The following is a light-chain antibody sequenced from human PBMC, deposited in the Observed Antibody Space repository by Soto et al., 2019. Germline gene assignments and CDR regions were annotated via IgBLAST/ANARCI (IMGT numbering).Light chain of an antibody. CDR1: QGISSY. Sequence: AIRMTQSPSSFSASTGDRVTITCRASQGISSYLAWYQQKPGKAPKLLIYAASTLQSGVPSRFSGSGSGTDFTLTLSCLQSEDFATYYCQQYYSYPRTFGQGTKGEIK. CDR3: QQYYSYPRT. V-gene: IGKV1-8*01. CDR2: AAS. J-gene: IGKJ1*01.